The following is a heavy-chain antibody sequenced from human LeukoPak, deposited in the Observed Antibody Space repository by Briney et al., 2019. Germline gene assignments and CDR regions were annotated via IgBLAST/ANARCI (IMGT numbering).Heavy chain of an antibody. V-gene: IGHV4-31*03. CDR1: GGSISSGGYY. CDR2: IYYSGST. Sequence: PSETLSLTCTVSGGSISSGGYYWSWIRQHPGKGLEWIGYIYYSGSTYYNPSLKSRVTISVDTSKNQFSLKLSSVTAADTAVYYCARRCSSTSCYSDDYWGQGTLVTVSS. D-gene: IGHD2-2*01. CDR3: ARRCSSTSCYSDDY. J-gene: IGHJ4*02.